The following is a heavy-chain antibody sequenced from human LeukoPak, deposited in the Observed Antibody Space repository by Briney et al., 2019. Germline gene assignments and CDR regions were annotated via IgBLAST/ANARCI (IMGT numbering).Heavy chain of an antibody. J-gene: IGHJ4*02. V-gene: IGHV1-46*01. D-gene: IGHD1-14*01. CDR2: INPSGGST. CDR3: ARQSVRPGASPLFDY. CDR1: GYTFSSYY. Sequence: ASVKVSCTASGYTFSSYYMHWVRQAPGQGLEWMGIINPSGGSTTYAQKFQGRVTVTIDTSTSTGYMELSSLRSEDTAVFYCARQSVRPGASPLFDYWGQGTLVTVSS.